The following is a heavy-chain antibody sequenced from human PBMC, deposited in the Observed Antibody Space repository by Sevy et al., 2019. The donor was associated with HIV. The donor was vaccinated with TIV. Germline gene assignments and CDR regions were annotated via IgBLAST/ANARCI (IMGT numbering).Heavy chain of an antibody. D-gene: IGHD3-22*01. V-gene: IGHV1-2*02. CDR3: TRGPSGFSGSDRAY. Sequence: ASVKVSCKASGYTFTGYYMHWVRQAPALGLEWMGWINPNSGGTKYAQKFQGRVTMTRDTSISTAYMELSRLKSDDTAVYYCTRGPSGFSGSDRAYWGQGTLVTVSA. CDR2: INPNSGGT. J-gene: IGHJ4*02. CDR1: GYTFTGYY.